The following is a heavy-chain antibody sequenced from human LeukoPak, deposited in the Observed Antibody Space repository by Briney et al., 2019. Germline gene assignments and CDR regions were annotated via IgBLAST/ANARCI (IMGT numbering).Heavy chain of an antibody. J-gene: IGHJ4*02. CDR3: ANDWEWLESCTFDF. CDR2: ISGSGGST. Sequence: GGSLRLSCAASGFTFSSYAMSWVRQAPGKRLEWVSGISGSGGSTYYADSVKGRFTISRDNSKNTLYLQMNSLGAEDTAVYYCANDWEWLESCTFDFWGQGTLVTVSS. D-gene: IGHD2-8*01. V-gene: IGHV3-23*01. CDR1: GFTFSSYA.